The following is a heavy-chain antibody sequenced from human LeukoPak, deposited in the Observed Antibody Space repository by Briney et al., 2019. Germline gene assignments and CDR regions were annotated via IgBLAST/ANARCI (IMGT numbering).Heavy chain of an antibody. CDR2: IYHSGST. V-gene: IGHV4-30-2*01. J-gene: IGHJ3*02. D-gene: IGHD5-12*01. Sequence: PSETLSLTCAVSGGSISSGGYSWSWVRQPPGEGLEWVGYIYHSGSTYYNPSLQSRVTISLDRSKNQFSLKLSSMTAAHTAVYYCASGNTGYDRDSFDIWGQGTMVTVSS. CDR3: ASGNTGYDRDSFDI. CDR1: GGSISSGGYS.